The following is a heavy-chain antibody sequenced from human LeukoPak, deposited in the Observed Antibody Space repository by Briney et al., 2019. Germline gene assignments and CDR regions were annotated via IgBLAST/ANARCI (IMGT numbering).Heavy chain of an antibody. V-gene: IGHV3-48*03. J-gene: IGHJ6*04. CDR3: AELGITMIGGV. D-gene: IGHD3-10*02. Sequence: GGSLRLSCAASGFTFSSYEMNWVRQAPGKGLEWVSYISSSGSTIYYADSVKGRFTISRDSAKDSLYLQMNSLRAEDTAVYYCAELGITMIGGVWGKGTTVTISS. CDR2: ISSSGSTI. CDR1: GFTFSSYE.